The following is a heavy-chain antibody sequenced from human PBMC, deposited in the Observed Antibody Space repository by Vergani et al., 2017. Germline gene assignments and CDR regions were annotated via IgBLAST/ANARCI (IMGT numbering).Heavy chain of an antibody. J-gene: IGHJ4*02. V-gene: IGHV3-33*06. CDR3: AKERDAREDRLPDY. D-gene: IGHD5/OR15-5a*01. Sequence: QVQLVESGGGVVQPGRSLRLSCAASGFTFNQYGMHWVRQAPGKGLEWVAVTWYDGSNKYYADSVKGRFTISRDNSKNTVYVQMSSLRSEDTAVYYCAKERDAREDRLPDYWGQGTLVTVSS. CDR1: GFTFNQYG. CDR2: TWYDGSNK.